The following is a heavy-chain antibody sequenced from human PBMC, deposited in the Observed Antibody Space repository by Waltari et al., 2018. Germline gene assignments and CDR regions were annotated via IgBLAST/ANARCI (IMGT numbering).Heavy chain of an antibody. D-gene: IGHD5-18*01. J-gene: IGHJ4*02. CDR1: GFTFSSYA. CDR3: AKTLGRGYSYGSFDY. CDR2: ISGSGGST. V-gene: IGHV3-23*01. Sequence: EVQLLESGGGLVQPGGSLRLSCAASGFTFSSYAMSWVRQAPGKALEGVAAISGSGGSTYYADSVKGLFTISRDNSKNTLYLQMNSLRAEDTAVYYCAKTLGRGYSYGSFDYWGQGTLVTVSS.